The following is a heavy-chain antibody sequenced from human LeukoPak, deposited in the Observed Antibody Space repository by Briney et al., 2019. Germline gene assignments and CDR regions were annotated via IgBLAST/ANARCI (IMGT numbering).Heavy chain of an antibody. D-gene: IGHD3-3*01. J-gene: IGHJ6*02. CDR3: ARDYDFSGGHYYYGLDV. Sequence: SETLSLTCTVSGGSIGSHLWNWIRQPPGKGLEWVGYIHYSGNTNYNPSLQSRLTISVDTSKNQFSLRLRSVIAADTAIYYCARDYDFSGGHYYYGLDVWGQGTTVTASS. CDR2: IHYSGNT. V-gene: IGHV4-59*11. CDR1: GGSIGSHL.